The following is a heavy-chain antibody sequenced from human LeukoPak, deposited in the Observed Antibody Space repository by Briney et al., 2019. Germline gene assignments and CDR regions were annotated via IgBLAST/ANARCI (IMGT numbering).Heavy chain of an antibody. D-gene: IGHD5-12*01. J-gene: IGHJ4*02. CDR1: GFTFSSYS. CDR3: ASWYGGYVGYFDY. CDR2: ISSSSSYI. Sequence: GSLRLSCAASGFTFSSYSMNWVRQAPGKGLEWVSSISSSSSYIYYADSVKGRFTISRDNAKNSLYLQMNSLRAEDTAVYYCASWYGGYVGYFDYWGQGTLVTVSS. V-gene: IGHV3-21*01.